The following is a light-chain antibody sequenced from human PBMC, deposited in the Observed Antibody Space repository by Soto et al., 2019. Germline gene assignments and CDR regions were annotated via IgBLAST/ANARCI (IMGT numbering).Light chain of an antibody. V-gene: IGKV3-11*01. CDR3: QQRSNWPFT. CDR2: DAS. J-gene: IGKJ3*01. Sequence: EIVLTQSPATLSLSPGERATLSCRASQSVSGYLAWYQQKPGQAPMLLIYDASNRATGIPARFSGSGSGTDFTLTISSLEPGDFAVYYCQQRSNWPFTFGPGTTVDVK. CDR1: QSVSGY.